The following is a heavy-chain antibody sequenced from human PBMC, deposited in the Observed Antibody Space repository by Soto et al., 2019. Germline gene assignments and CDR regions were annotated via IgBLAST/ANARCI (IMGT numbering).Heavy chain of an antibody. CDR3: ARGYSGNFGD. CDR1: NGSISSDY. D-gene: IGHD1-26*01. V-gene: IGHV4-59*01. Sequence: QVQLQESGPGLVKPSETLSLTCSVSNGSISSDYWSWIRQSPGKGLQWIGYVYYTGSTSYNPSFKSRLTISVDTSKKHFSRNLSSVTAADTAMYYCARGYSGNFGDWGRGTLVTVSS. J-gene: IGHJ4*02. CDR2: VYYTGST.